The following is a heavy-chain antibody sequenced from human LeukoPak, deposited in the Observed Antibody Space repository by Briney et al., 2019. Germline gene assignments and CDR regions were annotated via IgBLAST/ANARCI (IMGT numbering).Heavy chain of an antibody. J-gene: IGHJ4*02. V-gene: IGHV3-11*04. Sequence: GGSLRLSCAASGFTFSDYYMSWIRQAPGKGLEWVSYISSSGGTIYYADSVKGRFTISRDNAKNSLYLQMNGLRAEDTAVYYCARAPSEKGAKGLYFDYWGQGTLVTVSS. CDR3: ARAPSEKGAKGLYFDY. CDR1: GFTFSDYY. D-gene: IGHD1-26*01. CDR2: ISSSGGTI.